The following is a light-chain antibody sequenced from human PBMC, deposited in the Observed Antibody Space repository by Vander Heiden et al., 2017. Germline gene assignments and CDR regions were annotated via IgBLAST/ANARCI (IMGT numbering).Light chain of an antibody. CDR2: DAS. J-gene: IGKJ1*01. Sequence: ESVLTQSPGILSLSTGERARLSFGASESVSSYLAWYQQKPGLAPRLLIYDASSRATGIPDRFSGTGSGTDFTLTISRLEPEDFAVYYCQQYGTSPWTFGQGTKVEIK. CDR1: ESVSSY. V-gene: IGKV3D-20*01. CDR3: QQYGTSPWT.